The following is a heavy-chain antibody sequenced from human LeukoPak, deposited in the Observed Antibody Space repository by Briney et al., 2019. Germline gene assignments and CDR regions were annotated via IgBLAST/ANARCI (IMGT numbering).Heavy chain of an antibody. CDR1: GGSISSSSYY. CDR2: IYYSGST. J-gene: IGHJ6*02. D-gene: IGHD4-17*01. CDR3: ARQGTVTTYYYYYYGMDV. Sequence: SETLSLTCTVSGGSISSSSYYWGWIRQPPGKGLEWIGSIYYSGSTYYNPSLKSRVTISVDTSKNQFSLKLSSVTAADTAVYYCARQGTVTTYYYYYYGMDVWGQGTTITVSS. V-gene: IGHV4-39*01.